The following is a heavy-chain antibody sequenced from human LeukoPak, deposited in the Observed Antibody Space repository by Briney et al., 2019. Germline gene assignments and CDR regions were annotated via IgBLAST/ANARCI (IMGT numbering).Heavy chain of an antibody. CDR1: GFTFSSYW. V-gene: IGHV3-7*01. CDR3: ASSASQLGYYFDY. D-gene: IGHD3-16*01. J-gene: IGHJ4*02. Sequence: GGSLRLSCAASGFTFSSYWMSWVRQAPGKGLEWVANIKQDGSEKYYVDSVKGRFTISRDNAKNSLYLQMNSLRAEDTAVYYCASSASQLGYYFDYWGQGTLVTVSS. CDR2: IKQDGSEK.